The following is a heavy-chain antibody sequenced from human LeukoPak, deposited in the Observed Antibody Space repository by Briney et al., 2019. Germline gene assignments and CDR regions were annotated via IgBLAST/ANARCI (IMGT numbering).Heavy chain of an antibody. D-gene: IGHD2-2*01. CDR2: INPNSGGT. CDR1: GYTFTGYY. Sequence: ASVKVSCKASGYTFTGYYILWVRQAPGQGLEWMGWINPNSGGTNYAQRFQGRVTMTRDTSISTAYMELSRLRSDDTAVYYCARELGTTSIHWFDPWGQGTLVTVSS. J-gene: IGHJ5*02. V-gene: IGHV1-2*02. CDR3: ARELGTTSIHWFDP.